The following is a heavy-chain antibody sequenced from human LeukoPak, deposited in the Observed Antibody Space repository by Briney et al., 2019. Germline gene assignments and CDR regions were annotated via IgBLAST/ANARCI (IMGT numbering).Heavy chain of an antibody. CDR2: IVPIFGTA. J-gene: IGHJ5*02. CDR3: ARDRAAAGLNNWFDP. Sequence: SVKVSCKASGYTFTGYYMHWVRQAPGQGLEWMGGIVPIFGTADYAQKFQGRVTITADESTSTAYMELSSLRSEDTAVYYCARDRAAAGLNNWFDPWGQGTRVTVSS. V-gene: IGHV1-69*13. CDR1: GYTFTGYY. D-gene: IGHD6-13*01.